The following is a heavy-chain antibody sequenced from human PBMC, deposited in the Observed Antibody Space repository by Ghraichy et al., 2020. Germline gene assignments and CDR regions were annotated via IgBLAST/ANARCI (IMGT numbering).Heavy chain of an antibody. Sequence: ASVKVSCKASGYTFTNYAMNWVRQAPGQGLEWMGWINTNTGNPTYAQAFTGRFVFFLDTSVSTAYLQISSLKAEDTAVYYCASTQAGNIVVPVAFDYWGQGTLVTVSS. CDR3: ASTQAGNIVVPVAFDY. CDR2: INTNTGNP. V-gene: IGHV7-4-1*02. CDR1: GYTFTNYA. D-gene: IGHD2-2*01. J-gene: IGHJ4*02.